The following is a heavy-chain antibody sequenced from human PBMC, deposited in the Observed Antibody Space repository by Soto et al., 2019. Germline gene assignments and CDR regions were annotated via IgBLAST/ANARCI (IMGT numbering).Heavy chain of an antibody. Sequence: SLRLSCAASGFTVSSNYMSWVRQAPGKGLEWVSVIYSGGSTYYADSVKGRFTISRDNSKNTLYLQMNSLRAEDTAVYYCTRDRVVVAATDYYYYGMDVWGQGATVTVSS. J-gene: IGHJ6*02. D-gene: IGHD2-15*01. CDR3: TRDRVVVAATDYYYYGMDV. CDR2: IYSGGST. V-gene: IGHV3-53*01. CDR1: GFTVSSNY.